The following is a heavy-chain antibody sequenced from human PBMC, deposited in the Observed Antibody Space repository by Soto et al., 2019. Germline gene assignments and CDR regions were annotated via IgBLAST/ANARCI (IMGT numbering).Heavy chain of an antibody. V-gene: IGHV4-30-4*01. CDR2: IDYSGPA. Sequence: QVQLQESGPGLVKPSQTLSLTCTVSGGSISSGDQYWTWIRQPPGKALQCIAYIDYSGPAFYTSSIKSLIFISLARSMTQFSRKATSATAADTVVYYCARDRAHLYESRGRIDYLGLGILVSVSS. D-gene: IGHD3-22*01. CDR3: ARDRAHLYESRGRIDY. CDR1: GGSISSGDQY. J-gene: IGHJ4*02.